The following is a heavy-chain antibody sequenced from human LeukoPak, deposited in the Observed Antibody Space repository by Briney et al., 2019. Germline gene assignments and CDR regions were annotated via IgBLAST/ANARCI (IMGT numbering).Heavy chain of an antibody. CDR1: GFTFSSYS. Sequence: GGSLRLSCAASGFTFSSYSMTWVRQAPGKGLEWVSYISSSSSTIYYADSVKGRFTISRDNAKNSLYLQMNSLRAEDTAVYYCARDILTGSQSRFEHWGQGTLVTVSS. J-gene: IGHJ1*01. CDR3: ARDILTGSQSRFEH. D-gene: IGHD3-9*01. CDR2: ISSSSSTI. V-gene: IGHV3-48*04.